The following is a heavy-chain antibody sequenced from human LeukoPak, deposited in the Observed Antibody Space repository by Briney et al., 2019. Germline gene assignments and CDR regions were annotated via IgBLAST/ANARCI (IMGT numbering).Heavy chain of an antibody. D-gene: IGHD1-26*01. CDR1: GGSINRYY. J-gene: IGHJ4*02. V-gene: IGHV4-59*01. CDR2: IYNSGRT. Sequence: SETLSLTCTVSGGSINRYYWSWIRQPPGKGLEWIAFIYNSGRTNYNPSLKSRVIISADTSKNQVSLKLNSVSAADTAVYYCARGSGSATPFPLDYWGQGTLVTVSS. CDR3: ARGSGSATPFPLDY.